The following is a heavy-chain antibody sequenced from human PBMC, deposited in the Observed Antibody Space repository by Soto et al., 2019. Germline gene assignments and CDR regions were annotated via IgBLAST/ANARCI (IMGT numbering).Heavy chain of an antibody. CDR1: GYTFTSYG. V-gene: IGHV1-18*01. CDR3: AREGCSSTSRLCGMDV. CDR2: ISAYNGNT. D-gene: IGHD2-2*01. Sequence: ASVKVSCKASGYTFTSYGISWVRQAPGQGLEWMGWISAYNGNTNYAQKFQGRVTITADESTSTAYMELSSLRSEDTAVYYCAREGCSSTSRLCGMDVWGQGTTVTVSS. J-gene: IGHJ6*02.